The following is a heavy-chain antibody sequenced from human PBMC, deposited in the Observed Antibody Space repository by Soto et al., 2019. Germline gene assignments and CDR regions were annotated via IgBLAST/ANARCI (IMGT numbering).Heavy chain of an antibody. CDR2: INSNGGST. CDR1: GFTFSSYA. CDR3: ARTSGCAFDY. Sequence: EVQLVESGGGLVQPGGSLRLSCAASGFTFSSYAMHWVRQAPGKGLEYVSVINSNGGSTDYANSVKGRFTISRDNSQNTLYLQMGSLRAEDMAVYYCARTSGCAFDYWGRGTLVTVSS. V-gene: IGHV3-64*01. J-gene: IGHJ4*02. D-gene: IGHD5-12*01.